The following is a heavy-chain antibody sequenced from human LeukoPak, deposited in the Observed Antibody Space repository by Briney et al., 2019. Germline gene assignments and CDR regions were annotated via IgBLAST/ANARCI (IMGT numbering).Heavy chain of an antibody. D-gene: IGHD4-17*01. CDR2: IKSKTDGGTT. J-gene: IGHJ3*02. CDR3: TPIRADYAYAFDI. Sequence: PGGSLRLSCAASGFTFSNAWMSWVRQAPGKGLEWVGRIKSKTDGGTTDYAAPVKGRFTISRDDSKNTLYLQMNSLKTEDTAVYYCTPIRADYAYAFDIWGQGTMVTVSS. CDR1: GFTFSNAW. V-gene: IGHV3-15*01.